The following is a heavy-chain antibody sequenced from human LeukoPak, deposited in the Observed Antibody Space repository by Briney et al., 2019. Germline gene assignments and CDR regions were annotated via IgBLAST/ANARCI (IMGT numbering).Heavy chain of an antibody. CDR3: VRDGSGYDY. CDR2: INQGGSEK. V-gene: IGHV3-7*05. Sequence: GGSLRLSCAASRFTFSNYWMSWVRQPPGKGLEWVADINQGGSEKYYLNSVKGRFTISRDNAKNSLYLQMNSLRADDTAIYYCVRDGSGYDYWGQGTLVTVSS. J-gene: IGHJ4*02. CDR1: RFTFSNYW. D-gene: IGHD6-19*01.